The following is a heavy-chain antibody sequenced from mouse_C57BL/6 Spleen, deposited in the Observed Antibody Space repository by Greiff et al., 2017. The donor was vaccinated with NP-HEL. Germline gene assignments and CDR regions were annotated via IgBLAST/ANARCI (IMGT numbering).Heavy chain of an antibody. CDR3: AREDYYGREVWYFCV. CDR2: IYPRDGST. Sequence: VQLQQSGPELVKPGASVKLSCKASGYTFTSYDINWVKQRPGQGLEWIGWIYPRDGSTKYNEKFKGKATLTVDTSSSTAYMELHSLTSEDSAVYFCAREDYYGREVWYFCVWGTGTTVTVSS. J-gene: IGHJ1*03. CDR1: GYTFTSYD. D-gene: IGHD1-1*01. V-gene: IGHV1-85*01.